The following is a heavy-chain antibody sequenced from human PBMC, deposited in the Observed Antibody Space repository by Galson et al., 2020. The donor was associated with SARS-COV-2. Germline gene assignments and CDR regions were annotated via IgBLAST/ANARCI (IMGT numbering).Heavy chain of an antibody. J-gene: IGHJ5*02. CDR3: ARDISSCLGFDP. CDR1: GFTFSSYE. V-gene: IGHV3-48*03. CDR2: ISFSSNTI. Sequence: GESLKISCTASGFTFSSYEMNWVRQAPGKGLEWLSYISFSSNTIYYADSVKGRFTISRDNTKNSLFLQMNSLRAEDTGVYYCARDISSCLGFDPWGQGTLVIVSS. D-gene: IGHD6-13*01.